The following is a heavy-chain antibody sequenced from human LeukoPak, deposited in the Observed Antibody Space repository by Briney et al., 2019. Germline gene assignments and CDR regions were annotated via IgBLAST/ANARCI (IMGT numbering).Heavy chain of an antibody. V-gene: IGHV3-7*03. J-gene: IGHJ6*02. CDR2: INHNGNVN. D-gene: IGHD3-16*01. CDR1: GFTFSSYW. Sequence: GGSLRLSCAASGFTFSSYWMNWARQAPGKGLEWVASINHNGNVNYYVDSVKGRFTISGDNAKNSLYLQMRNLRAEDTAVYFGARGGGLDVWGQGATVTVSS. CDR3: ARGGGLDV.